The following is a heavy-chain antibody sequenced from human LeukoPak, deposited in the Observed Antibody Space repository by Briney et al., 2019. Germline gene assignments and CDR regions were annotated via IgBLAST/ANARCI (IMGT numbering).Heavy chain of an antibody. CDR2: INPNSGGT. V-gene: IGHV1-2*02. J-gene: IGHJ5*02. Sequence: ALVKVSCKASGYTFTGYYMHWVRQAPGQGLEWMGWINPNSGGTNYAQKFQGRVTTTRDTSISTAYMELSRLRSDDTAVYYCARGRVAAGTRFDPWGQGTLVTVSS. CDR1: GYTFTGYY. CDR3: ARGRVAAGTRFDP. D-gene: IGHD6-13*01.